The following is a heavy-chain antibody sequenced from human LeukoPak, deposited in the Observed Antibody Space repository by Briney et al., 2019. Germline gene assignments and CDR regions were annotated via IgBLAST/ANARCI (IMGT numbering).Heavy chain of an antibody. CDR2: IYYSGST. J-gene: IGHJ5*02. CDR3: ARLGGVPPKNWFDP. D-gene: IGHD3-10*01. CDR1: GGPISSYY. Sequence: SETLSLTCTVSGGPISSYYWSWIRQPPGKGLEWIGYIYYSGSTNYNPSLKSRVTISVDTSKNQFSLKLSSVTAADTAVYYCARLGGVPPKNWFDPWGQGTLVTVSS. V-gene: IGHV4-59*08.